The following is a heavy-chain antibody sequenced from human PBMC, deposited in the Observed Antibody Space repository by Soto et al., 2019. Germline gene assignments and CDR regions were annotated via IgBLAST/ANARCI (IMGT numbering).Heavy chain of an antibody. Sequence: QVHLVESGGGVVQPGRSLRLSCAASGFTFSTYAMHWVRQAPGKGLEWVATISDDGTNKYYADSVKGRFTISRDNSNDTLYLQMNSLRAEDTAVYYCPREGHGDWFDPWGQGTLVTVSS. CDR1: GFTFSTYA. V-gene: IGHV3-30-3*01. J-gene: IGHJ5*02. CDR2: ISDDGTNK. D-gene: IGHD3-10*01. CDR3: PREGHGDWFDP.